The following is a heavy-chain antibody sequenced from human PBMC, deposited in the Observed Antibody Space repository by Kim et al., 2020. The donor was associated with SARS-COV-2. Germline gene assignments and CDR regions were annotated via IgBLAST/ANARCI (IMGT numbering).Heavy chain of an antibody. Sequence: TNSNPSRKSRVTISVDTSKNQFSLKLSSVTAANTAVYYCARDLGTGKFDYWGQGTLVTVSS. CDR3: ARDLGTGKFDY. D-gene: IGHD1-1*01. CDR2: T. V-gene: IGHV4-59*01. J-gene: IGHJ4*02.